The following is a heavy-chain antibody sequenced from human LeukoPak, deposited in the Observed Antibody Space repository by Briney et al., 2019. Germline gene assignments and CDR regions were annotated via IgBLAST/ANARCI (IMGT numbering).Heavy chain of an antibody. V-gene: IGHV3-9*01. CDR2: ISWNSGSI. Sequence: GGSLRLSCAASGFTFDDYAMHWVRQAPGKGLEWVSGISWNSGSIGYADSVKGRFTISRDNAKNSLYLQMNSLRAEDTALYYCAKDSGEGGQWLVRAFYFDYWGQGTLVTVSS. J-gene: IGHJ4*02. CDR1: GFTFDDYA. CDR3: AKDSGEGGQWLVRAFYFDY. D-gene: IGHD6-19*01.